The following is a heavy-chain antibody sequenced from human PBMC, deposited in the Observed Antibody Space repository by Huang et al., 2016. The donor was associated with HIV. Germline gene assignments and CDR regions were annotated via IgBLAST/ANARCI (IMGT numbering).Heavy chain of an antibody. D-gene: IGHD3-10*01. CDR1: GFDFRSHD. Sequence: QLQLVESGGGVVQPGGSLRLSCVASGFDFRSHDMHWVRQAPGKGLGWITFIGCGGKNKQYGDSVTGRFTISRDKSKNTLYLQMNSLRPEDTAVYYCAKEEAGRFGAFDIWGQGTMVTVSS. CDR3: AKEEAGRFGAFDI. J-gene: IGHJ3*02. V-gene: IGHV3-30*02. CDR2: IGCGGKNK.